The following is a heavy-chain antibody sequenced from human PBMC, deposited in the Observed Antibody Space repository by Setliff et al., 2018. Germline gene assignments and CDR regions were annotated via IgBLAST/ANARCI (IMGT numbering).Heavy chain of an antibody. CDR1: GGSIRSSYYY. V-gene: IGHV4-39*01. CDR3: ARHWDFCGGNCPHNSIDY. D-gene: IGHD2-21*02. CDR2: IYYNGST. J-gene: IGHJ4*02. Sequence: PSETLSLTCTVPGGSIRSSYYYWGWIRQPPGKGLEWIGSIYYNGSTHFNPSLNSRVTISADTSKNQFSVRLNSVTAADTAVYYCARHWDFCGGNCPHNSIDYWGRGALVTVSS.